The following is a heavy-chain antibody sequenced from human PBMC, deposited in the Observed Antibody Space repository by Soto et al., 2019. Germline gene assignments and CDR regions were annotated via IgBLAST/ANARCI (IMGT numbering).Heavy chain of an antibody. Sequence: GGSLRLSCAASGFTFSSYAMSWVRQAPGKGLEWVSAISGSSGSTYYADSVKGRFTISRDNSKNSLYLQMNSLRAEDTAVYYFASTEASIAVPGTWAYFAYWGQGTLVTVSS. J-gene: IGHJ4*02. CDR1: GFTFSSYA. CDR2: ISGSSGST. D-gene: IGHD6-19*01. CDR3: ASTEASIAVPGTWAYFAY. V-gene: IGHV3-23*01.